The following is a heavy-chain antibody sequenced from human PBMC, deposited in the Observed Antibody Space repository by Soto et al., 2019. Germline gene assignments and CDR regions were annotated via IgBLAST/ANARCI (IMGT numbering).Heavy chain of an antibody. V-gene: IGHV4-30-4*01. Sequence: QVQLQESGPGLVKPSQTLSLTCSVSGGSISSGDYYWSWIHQPPGKGLEWIGYIYYSGSTNYNPSLKSRGTISVDTSKNQFSLRLSSVTAADTAVYYCARGRLGFGSGSLDYWGQGTLVTVSS. CDR3: ARGRLGFGSGSLDY. CDR1: GGSISSGDYY. CDR2: IYYSGST. D-gene: IGHD3-10*01. J-gene: IGHJ4*02.